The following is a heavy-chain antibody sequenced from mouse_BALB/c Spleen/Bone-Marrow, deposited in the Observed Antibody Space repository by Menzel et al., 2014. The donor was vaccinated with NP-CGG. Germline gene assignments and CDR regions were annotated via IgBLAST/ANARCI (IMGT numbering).Heavy chain of an antibody. J-gene: IGHJ3*01. CDR2: IDPANGNT. CDR3: ATYYRYDRRFAY. D-gene: IGHD2-14*01. CDR1: GFNIKETY. V-gene: IGHV14-3*02. Sequence: VQLQQSGAELVKPGASVKLSCTASGFNIKETYMHWVKQRPEQGLEWIGRIDPANGNTKYDPKFRGKATITADTSSNTAYLQLSSLTSEDTAVYYCATYYRYDRRFAYWGQGTLVTVSA.